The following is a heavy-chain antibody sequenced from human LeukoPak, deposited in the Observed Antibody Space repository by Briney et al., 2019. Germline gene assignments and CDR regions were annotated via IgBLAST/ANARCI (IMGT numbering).Heavy chain of an antibody. J-gene: IGHJ4*02. D-gene: IGHD2-15*01. CDR3: ARALTKLPACSGGSCSVPAY. V-gene: IGHV3-64*01. CDR1: GFTFSGYA. Sequence: PGGSLRLSCAASGFTFSGYAMHWVRQAPGKGLEYVSAISSNWGSTYYANSVKGRFTISRDNPKNTLYLQMGSLRAEDMAVYYCARALTKLPACSGGSCSVPAYWGQGTLVTVSS. CDR2: ISSNWGST.